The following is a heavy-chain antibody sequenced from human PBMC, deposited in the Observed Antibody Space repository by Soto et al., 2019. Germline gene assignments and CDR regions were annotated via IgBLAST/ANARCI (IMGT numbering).Heavy chain of an antibody. J-gene: IGHJ4*02. CDR1: GFTFSSYS. CDR2: ISSSSSYI. Sequence: EVQLVESGGCLVKPGGSLRLSCAASGFTFSSYSMNWVRKAPGKGLEWVSSISSSSSYIYYADSVKGRFTISRDNAKNSLYLQMNSLRAEDTAVYYCAREGTGNSYFDYWGQGTLVTVSS. CDR3: AREGTGNSYFDY. D-gene: IGHD3-10*01. V-gene: IGHV3-21*01.